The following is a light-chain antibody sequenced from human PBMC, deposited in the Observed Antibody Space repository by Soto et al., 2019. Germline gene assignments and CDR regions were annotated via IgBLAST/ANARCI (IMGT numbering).Light chain of an antibody. Sequence: HSVLTQPPSVSAAPGQKVTISCSGSSSNIGNNYVSWYQQLPGTAPKLLIYDNNKRPSGIPDRFSGSKSGTSATLGTTGLQTGDEADYYCGTWDSSLSAGVFGTGTKVTVL. J-gene: IGLJ1*01. V-gene: IGLV1-51*01. CDR2: DNN. CDR3: GTWDSSLSAGV. CDR1: SSNIGNNY.